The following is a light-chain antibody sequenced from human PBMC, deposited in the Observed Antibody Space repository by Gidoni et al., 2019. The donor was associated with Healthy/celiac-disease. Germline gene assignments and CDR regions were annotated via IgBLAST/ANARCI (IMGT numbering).Light chain of an antibody. Sequence: IQMTMSHSTLSASVGDRVTITCRASQSISSRLAWYQQKPGKAPKLLIYDASSLESGVPSRFSGSGSGTEFTLTISSLQPDDFATYYCQQYNSYLFTFGPGTKVEIK. CDR1: QSISSR. CDR2: DAS. V-gene: IGKV1-5*01. J-gene: IGKJ3*01. CDR3: QQYNSYLFT.